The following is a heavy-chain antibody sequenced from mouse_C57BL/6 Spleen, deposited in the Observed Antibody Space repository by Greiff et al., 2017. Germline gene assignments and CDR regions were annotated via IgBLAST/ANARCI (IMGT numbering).Heavy chain of an antibody. CDR3: ARQGSSYFDY. V-gene: IGHV5-17*01. CDR1: GFTFSDYG. D-gene: IGHD1-1*01. CDR2: ISSGSSTI. J-gene: IGHJ2*01. Sequence: EVKLMESGGGLVKPGGSLKLSCAASGFTFSDYGMHWVRQAPEKGLEWVAYISSGSSTIYYADTVKGRFTIARDNAKNALFLQMTILRSEDTAMYYCARQGSSYFDYWGQGTTLTVSS.